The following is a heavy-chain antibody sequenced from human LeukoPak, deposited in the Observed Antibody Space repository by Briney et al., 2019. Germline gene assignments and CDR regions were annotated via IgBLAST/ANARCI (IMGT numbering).Heavy chain of an antibody. CDR1: GGTFSSYA. Sequence: SVKVSCKASGGTFSSYAISWVRQAPGQGLEWMGGIIPIFGRADYAQKFQDIVTITADESTSTVYMELSSLRSEDTAVYYCARGETILNWFDPWGQGTLVTVSS. J-gene: IGHJ5*02. V-gene: IGHV1-69*13. CDR3: ARGETILNWFDP. CDR2: IIPIFGRA. D-gene: IGHD1-1*01.